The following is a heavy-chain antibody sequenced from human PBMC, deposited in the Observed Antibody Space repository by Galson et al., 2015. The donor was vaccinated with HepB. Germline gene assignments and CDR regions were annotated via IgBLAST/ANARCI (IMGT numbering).Heavy chain of an antibody. Sequence: SLRLSCAASGFTFSSYSMNWVRQAPGKGLEWVSSISSSSSYIYYADSVKGRFTISRDNAKNSLYLQMNSLRAEDTAVYYCARVPRLGATPHFDYRGQGTLVTVSS. CDR3: ARVPRLGATPHFDY. CDR1: GFTFSSYS. V-gene: IGHV3-21*01. CDR2: ISSSSSYI. D-gene: IGHD1-26*01. J-gene: IGHJ4*02.